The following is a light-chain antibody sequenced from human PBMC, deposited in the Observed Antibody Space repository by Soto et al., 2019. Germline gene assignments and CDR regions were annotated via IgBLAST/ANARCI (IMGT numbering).Light chain of an antibody. Sequence: DTVLTQSPVTLSVSPGDSAIFYCRASETVLKKLAWYQQKPGQPPRLLIYGASIRATGIPDRFAGDGSGTDFTLTINSLQSEDFGVYYCQQYHGWPPRYTFGQGTQLEI. V-gene: IGKV3-15*01. CDR3: QQYHGWPPRYT. J-gene: IGKJ2*01. CDR1: ETVLKK. CDR2: GAS.